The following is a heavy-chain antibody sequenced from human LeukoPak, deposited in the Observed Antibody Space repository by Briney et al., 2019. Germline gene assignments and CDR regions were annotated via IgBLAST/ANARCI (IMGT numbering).Heavy chain of an antibody. CDR1: GGSISSGSYY. Sequence: PSQTLSLTCTVSGGSISSGSYYWSWIRQPAGKGLEYIGRIYTSGSTNYNPSLKSRVTISVDTSKNHFSLKLSSVTAADTAVYYCARDANFGYDAFDIWGQGTMVTVSS. CDR3: ARDANFGYDAFDI. V-gene: IGHV4-61*02. CDR2: IYTSGST. J-gene: IGHJ3*02. D-gene: IGHD3-10*01.